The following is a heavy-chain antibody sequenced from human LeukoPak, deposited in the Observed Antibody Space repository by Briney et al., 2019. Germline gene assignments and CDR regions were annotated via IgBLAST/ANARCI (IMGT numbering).Heavy chain of an antibody. CDR1: NASIISSSYY. D-gene: IGHD3-22*01. Sequence: SETLSPTCNVSNASIISSSYYWGWIRQPPGKGLEWIGSIYYRGRTYYNPSLKIRVTISADTSKNQFSLNLNSVTASDTAVYYCARQKILDDNYDSSGYYVDQWGQGSLVTVSS. V-gene: IGHV4-39*01. CDR2: IYYRGRT. CDR3: ARQKILDDNYDSSGYYVDQ. J-gene: IGHJ4*02.